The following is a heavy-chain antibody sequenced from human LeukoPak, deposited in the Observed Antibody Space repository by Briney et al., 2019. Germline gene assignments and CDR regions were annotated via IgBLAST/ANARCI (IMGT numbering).Heavy chain of an antibody. CDR2: IYYSGST. CDR3: AREVQDAYYYYYMDV. D-gene: IGHD5-24*01. J-gene: IGHJ6*03. CDR1: GGSISSGSYY. Sequence: SETLSLTCTVSGGSISSGSYYWSWIRQPAGKGLEWIGYIYYSGSTYYNPSLKSRVTISVDTSKNQFSLKLSSVTAADTAVYYCAREVQDAYYYYYMDVWGKGTTVTVSS. V-gene: IGHV4-30-4*08.